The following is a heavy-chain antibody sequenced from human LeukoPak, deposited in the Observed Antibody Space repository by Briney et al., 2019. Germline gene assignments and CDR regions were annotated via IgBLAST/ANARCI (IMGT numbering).Heavy chain of an antibody. CDR1: GGSTSGYY. CDR3: ARSGTITISPGEAWYFDL. V-gene: IGHV4-59*08. D-gene: IGHD3-3*01. J-gene: IGHJ2*01. Sequence: PSETLSLTCTVSGGSTSGYYWSWIRQPPGKGLEWIGYIYYSGSTNYNPSLKSRVTISVDTSKNQFSLKVSSVTAADTAVYYCARSGTITISPGEAWYFDLWGRGTLVTVSS. CDR2: IYYSGST.